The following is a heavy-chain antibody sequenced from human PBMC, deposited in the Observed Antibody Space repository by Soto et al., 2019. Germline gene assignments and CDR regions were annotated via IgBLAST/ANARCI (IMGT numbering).Heavy chain of an antibody. D-gene: IGHD2-21*02. V-gene: IGHV4-38-2*01. J-gene: IGHJ4*02. CDR3: ARVQHIVVVTPISGYSGY. Sequence: SETLSLTCAVSGYSISSGYYWGWIRQPPGKGLEWIGSIYHSGSTYYNPSLKSRVTISVDTSKNQFSLKLSSVTAADTAVYYSARVQHIVVVTPISGYSGYWVQGSLVAVSS. CDR1: GYSISSGYY. CDR2: IYHSGST.